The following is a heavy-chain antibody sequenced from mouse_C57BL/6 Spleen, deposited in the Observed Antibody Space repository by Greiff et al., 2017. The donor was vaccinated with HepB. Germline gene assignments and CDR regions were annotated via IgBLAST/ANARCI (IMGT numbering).Heavy chain of an antibody. J-gene: IGHJ4*01. D-gene: IGHD1-1*01. CDR1: GYTFTSYW. V-gene: IGHV1-64*01. CDR2: IHPNSGST. Sequence: QVQLQQPGAELVKPGASVKLSCKASGYTFTSYWMHWVKQRPGQGLEWIGMIHPNSGSTNYNEKFKSKATLTVDKSSSTAYMQLSSLTSKDSAVYYCARTLGSIYYYAMDYWGQGTSVTVSS. CDR3: ARTLGSIYYYAMDY.